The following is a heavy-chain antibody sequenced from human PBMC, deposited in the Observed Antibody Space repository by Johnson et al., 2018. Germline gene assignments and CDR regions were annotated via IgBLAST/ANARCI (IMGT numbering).Heavy chain of an antibody. V-gene: IGHV3-30*18. D-gene: IGHD2-15*01. CDR1: GFSFSICA. J-gene: IGHJ1*01. CDR3: AKDICSGGSCYEKYFQP. CDR2: ISYDESNK. Sequence: QVQLVESGGGVVLXGRSXRLXCAASGFSFSICAMHWVRQAPGKGLEWVAVISYDESNKYYADSVKGRFIISRDNAKNSLYLQMNSLRAEDTALYYCAKDICSGGSCYEKYFQPWGQGTLVTVSS.